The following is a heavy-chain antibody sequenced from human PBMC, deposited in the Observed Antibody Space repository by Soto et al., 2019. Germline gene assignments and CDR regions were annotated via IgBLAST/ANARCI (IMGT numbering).Heavy chain of an antibody. D-gene: IGHD3-3*01. CDR1: GGSISSSSYY. CDR2: IYYSGST. J-gene: IGHJ6*02. V-gene: IGHV4-39*01. Sequence: SETLSLTCTVSGGSISSSSYYWGWIRQPPGQGLEWIGSIYYSGSTYYNPSLKSRVTISVDTSKNQFSLKLSSVTAADTAVYYCAGGPANYYDFWSGTLGYHYYGMDVWGQGTTVTVPS. CDR3: AGGPANYYDFWSGTLGYHYYGMDV.